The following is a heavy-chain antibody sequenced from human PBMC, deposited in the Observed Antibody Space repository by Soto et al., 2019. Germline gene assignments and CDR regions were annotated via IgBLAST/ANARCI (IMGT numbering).Heavy chain of an antibody. J-gene: IGHJ4*02. CDR3: ADHIGGEGYSYDRIGYYLDY. CDR1: GGSISSSSYY. Sequence: PSETLSLTCTVSGGSISSSSYYWGWIRQPPGKGLEWIGSIYYSGSTYYNPSLKSRVTISVDTSKNQFSLKLSSVTAADTAVYYCADHIGGEGYSYDRIGYYLDYGGQGPLVTVS. V-gene: IGHV4-39*01. D-gene: IGHD3-22*01. CDR2: IYYSGST.